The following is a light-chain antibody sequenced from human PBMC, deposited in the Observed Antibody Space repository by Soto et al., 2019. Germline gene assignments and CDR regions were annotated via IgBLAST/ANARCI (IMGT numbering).Light chain of an antibody. CDR3: GTWDNSLSGGGVV. Sequence: QSVLTQPPSVSAAPGQKVTISCSGSTSNIGSNYVSWYQQLPGTAPKLLIYDNYNRPSGIPDQYSGSKSGTSATLGISGLQTGDEADYYCGTWDNSLSGGGVVFGGGTQLTVL. J-gene: IGLJ3*02. CDR2: DNY. V-gene: IGLV1-51*01. CDR1: TSNIGSNY.